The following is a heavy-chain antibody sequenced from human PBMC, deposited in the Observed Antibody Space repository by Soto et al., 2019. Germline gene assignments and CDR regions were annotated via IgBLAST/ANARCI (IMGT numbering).Heavy chain of an antibody. Sequence: EVQLLESGGGLVQPRWSLRLSCADSEFTFSSNAMHWVRQAPGKGLEWVSGITGSGSTTFYADSVKGRFTISRDNSKNTLYLHMSSLRAEDTAIYYCAKDFTAYLSSWFHLWGQGTLVTVSS. J-gene: IGHJ5*02. V-gene: IGHV3-23*01. CDR3: AKDFTAYLSSWFHL. D-gene: IGHD6-13*01. CDR1: EFTFSSNA. CDR2: ITGSGSTT.